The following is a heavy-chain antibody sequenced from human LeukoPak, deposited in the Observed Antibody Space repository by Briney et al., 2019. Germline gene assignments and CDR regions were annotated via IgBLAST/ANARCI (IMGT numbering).Heavy chain of an antibody. J-gene: IGHJ4*02. CDR1: GYTFTSYG. D-gene: IGHD4-17*01. V-gene: IGHV1-18*04. CDR3: ARAQIHGENDY. CDR2: ISAYNGNT. Sequence: GASVPVSCKSTGYTFTSYGISGVRQPPARGLEWMGWISAYNGNTNYAQKLQGRITMTTDTSTSTAYMELRSLRSDDTAVYYCARAQIHGENDYWGQGTLVTVSS.